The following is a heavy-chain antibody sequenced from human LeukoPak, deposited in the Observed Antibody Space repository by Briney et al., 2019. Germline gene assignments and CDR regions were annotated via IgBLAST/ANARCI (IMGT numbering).Heavy chain of an antibody. CDR2: ISACNGNT. D-gene: IGHD4-17*01. V-gene: IGHV1-18*01. Sequence: GASVKVSCKASGYTFTSYRISWVRQAPGQGLEWMGWISACNGNTNYVQNFQGRVTMTTDTSTSTAYMELRSLRSADTAVFYCARITHRDGDHLDYWGQGTLVTVSS. CDR3: ARITHRDGDHLDY. J-gene: IGHJ4*02. CDR1: GYTFTSYR.